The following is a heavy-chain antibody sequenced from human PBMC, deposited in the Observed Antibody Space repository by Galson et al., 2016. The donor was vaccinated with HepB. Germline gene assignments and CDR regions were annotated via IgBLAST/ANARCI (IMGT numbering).Heavy chain of an antibody. Sequence: SLRLSCAASGFSFNTYWMSWVRQAPGKGLVWVSRINSDGSSTSYADSVKGRFTISRDNAKNTLYLQMNSLKTEDTAVYYCARVRAESYFDYWGQGTLVTVSS. V-gene: IGHV3-74*01. CDR2: INSDGSST. J-gene: IGHJ4*02. D-gene: IGHD4/OR15-4a*01. CDR3: ARVRAESYFDY. CDR1: GFSFNTYW.